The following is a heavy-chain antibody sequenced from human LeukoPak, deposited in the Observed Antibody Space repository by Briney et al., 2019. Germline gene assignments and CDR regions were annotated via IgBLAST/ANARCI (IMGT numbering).Heavy chain of an antibody. V-gene: IGHV3-30*18. CDR1: GFTFSSYG. J-gene: IGHJ4*02. D-gene: IGHD3-10*01. Sequence: GRSLRLSCAASGFTFSSYGMHWVRQAPGKGLEWVAIISYDGSNKYYADSVKGRFTISRDNSKNTLYLQMNSLRAEDTAVYYCAKDQITMVRGVPNFDYWGQGTLVTVSS. CDR3: AKDQITMVRGVPNFDY. CDR2: ISYDGSNK.